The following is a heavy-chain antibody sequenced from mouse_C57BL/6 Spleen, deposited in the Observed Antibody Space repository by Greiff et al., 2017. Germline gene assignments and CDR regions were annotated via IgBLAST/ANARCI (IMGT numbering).Heavy chain of an antibody. CDR1: GFTFSSYA. CDR3: TRENYYDSSYVGFAY. J-gene: IGHJ3*01. D-gene: IGHD1-1*01. V-gene: IGHV5-9-1*02. Sequence: EVMLVESGEGLVKPGGSLKLSCAASGFTFSSYAMSWVRQTPEKRLEWVAYISSGGDYIYYAATVKGRFTISRDNARNTLYLQMSSLQSEDTAMYYSTRENYYDSSYVGFAYWGQGTLVTVSA. CDR2: ISSGGDYI.